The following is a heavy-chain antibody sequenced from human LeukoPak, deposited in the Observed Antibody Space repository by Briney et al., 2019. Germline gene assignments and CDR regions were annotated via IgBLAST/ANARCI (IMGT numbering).Heavy chain of an antibody. J-gene: IGHJ4*02. Sequence: PGGSLRLSCAASGFTFSSYWMSWVRQAPGKGLEWVANIKQDGSEKYYVDSVKGRFTISRDNAKNSLYLQMNSLEASDTAMYYCARGTVHRRVLDYWGQGTLVTVSS. CDR2: IKQDGSEK. CDR3: ARGTVHRRVLDY. V-gene: IGHV3-7*03. CDR1: GFTFSSYW. D-gene: IGHD4-11*01.